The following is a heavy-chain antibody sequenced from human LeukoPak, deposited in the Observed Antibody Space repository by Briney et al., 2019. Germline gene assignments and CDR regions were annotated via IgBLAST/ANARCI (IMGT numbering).Heavy chain of an antibody. CDR1: GGSISSYY. D-gene: IGHD4-23*01. CDR3: ARGAIRRWYPEAFDI. Sequence: PSETLSLTCTVSGGSISSYYWSWIRQPPGKGLEWIGYIYYSGSTNYNPSLKSRVTISVDTSKNQFSLKLSSVTAADTAVYYCARGAIRRWYPEAFDIWGQGTMVTVSS. V-gene: IGHV4-59*01. J-gene: IGHJ3*02. CDR2: IYYSGST.